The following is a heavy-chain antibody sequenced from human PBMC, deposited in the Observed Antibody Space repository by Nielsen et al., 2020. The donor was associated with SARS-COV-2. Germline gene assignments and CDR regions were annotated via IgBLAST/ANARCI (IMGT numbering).Heavy chain of an antibody. CDR2: IRSKANNYET. Sequence: GGSLRLSCAASGFTFGDAIIHWVRQASGKGLEWVGRIRSKANNYETAYSASVRGRFTISRDEAENKAYLQMNSLKTEDTAVYFCKHYYDMDVWGKGTTVIVSS. CDR3: KHYYDMDV. CDR1: GFTFGDAI. J-gene: IGHJ6*03. V-gene: IGHV3-73*01.